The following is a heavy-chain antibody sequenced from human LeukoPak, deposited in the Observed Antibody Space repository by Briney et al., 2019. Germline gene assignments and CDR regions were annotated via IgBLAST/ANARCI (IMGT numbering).Heavy chain of an antibody. CDR2: ISSSSSTI. V-gene: IGHV3-48*01. CDR1: GLTFSSYS. CDR3: ARVRYYFDY. J-gene: IGHJ4*02. Sequence: GGSLRLSCAASGLTFSSYSMNWVRQAPEKGLEWVSYISSSSSTIYYADSVKGRFTISRDNAKNSLYLQMNSLRAEDTAVYYCARVRYYFDYWGQGTLVTVSS.